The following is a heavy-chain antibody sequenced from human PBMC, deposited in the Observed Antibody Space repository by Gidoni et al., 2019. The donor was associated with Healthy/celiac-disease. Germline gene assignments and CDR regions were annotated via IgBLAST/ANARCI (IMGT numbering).Heavy chain of an antibody. J-gene: IGHJ6*03. CDR1: QVTCRDDN. Sequence: EVQLVEAGGGLVKPGGSLRLAGAASQVTCRDDNRNWVRQAPGKGLEWVSCIRSSSSYIYSADSVRGRFTISRDNATNSLYLQMNSLRAEDTAVYYCARDASTYDILTGEDYYYYYMDVWGKGTTVTVSS. V-gene: IGHV3-21*01. CDR2: IRSSSSYI. CDR3: ARDASTYDILTGEDYYYYYMDV. D-gene: IGHD3-9*01.